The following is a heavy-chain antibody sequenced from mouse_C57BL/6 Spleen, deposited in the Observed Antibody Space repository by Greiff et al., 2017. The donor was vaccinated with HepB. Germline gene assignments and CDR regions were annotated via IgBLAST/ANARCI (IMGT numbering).Heavy chain of an antibody. V-gene: IGHV1-81*01. D-gene: IGHD1-1*01. CDR2: IYPRSGNT. CDR3: ARLDYGSSYRAMDY. Sequence: VKLMESGAELARPGASVKLSCKASGYTFTSYGISWVKQRTGQGLEWIGEIYPRSGNTYYNEKFKGKATLTADKSSSTAYMELRSLTSEDSAVYFCARLDYGSSYRAMDYWGQGTSVTVSS. CDR1: GYTFTSYG. J-gene: IGHJ4*01.